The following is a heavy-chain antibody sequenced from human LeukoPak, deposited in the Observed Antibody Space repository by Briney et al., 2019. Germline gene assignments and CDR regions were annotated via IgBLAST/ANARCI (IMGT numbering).Heavy chain of an antibody. CDR1: GGSISSYY. J-gene: IGHJ3*02. CDR2: IYYSGST. CDR3: ARDVATRDSSGYYYDAFDI. V-gene: IGHV4-59*01. D-gene: IGHD3-22*01. Sequence: SETLSLTCTVSGGSISSYYWSWIRPPPGKGLEWIGYIYYSGSTNYNPSLKSRVTISVDTSKNQFSLKLSSVTAADTAVYYCARDVATRDSSGYYYDAFDIWGQGTMVTVSS.